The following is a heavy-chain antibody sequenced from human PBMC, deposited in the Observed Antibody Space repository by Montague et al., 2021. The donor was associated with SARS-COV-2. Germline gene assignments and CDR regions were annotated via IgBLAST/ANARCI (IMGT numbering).Heavy chain of an antibody. V-gene: IGHV4-34*01. J-gene: IGHJ4*02. CDR3: ARWDPQTLTLIGLRGKSASDY. CDR2: INHSGTT. D-gene: IGHD4-23*01. Sequence: SETLSLTCAVYGGSFSGYYWTWIRQSPGKGLEWLAEINHSGTTNYNFNPSLRSRVTISVATSKSQFSLKLISVTAADTGVYYCARWDPQTLTLIGLRGKSASDYWGQGTLVTVSS. CDR1: GGSFSGYY.